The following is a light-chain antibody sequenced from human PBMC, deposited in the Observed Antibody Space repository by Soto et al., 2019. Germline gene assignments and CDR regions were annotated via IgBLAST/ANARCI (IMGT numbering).Light chain of an antibody. CDR1: TSNIGRST. J-gene: IGLJ1*01. CDR3: ATWNDGVFV. CDR2: SNT. Sequence: QSALTQPPSASGTPGQRVTISCSGSTSNIGRSTVSWYQQFPGAAPKLLIYSNTQRPLGVPVRFSGSKSDTSASLAISGLLSEDEADYYCATWNDGVFVFGIGTKVTVL. V-gene: IGLV1-44*01.